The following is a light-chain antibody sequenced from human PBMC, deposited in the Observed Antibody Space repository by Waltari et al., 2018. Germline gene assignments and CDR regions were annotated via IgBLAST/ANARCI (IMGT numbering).Light chain of an antibody. CDR2: GAS. CDR1: QTVTNY. V-gene: IGKV3-15*01. CDR3: QQYNEWPRT. J-gene: IGKJ1*01. Sequence: EVVLTPYPATPSVSPGERATLSCRARQTVTNYLAWYQQKDGPAPRLLIYGASTRATGIPDRFSGSGSGTEFTLSISSLQSEDFAIYYCQQYNEWPRTFGQGTRVEI.